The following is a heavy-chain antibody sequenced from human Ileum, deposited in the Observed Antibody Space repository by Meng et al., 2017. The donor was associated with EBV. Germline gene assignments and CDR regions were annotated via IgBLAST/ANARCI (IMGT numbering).Heavy chain of an antibody. Sequence: GHLPQAGPGLVMPSQTPSLPLAVSGGSISSGAYHWSWIRQPPGKGLEWIGHSGSPSYNPSLRSRLTISVDPSKNQFSLRLDSATAADTAVYYCAIYAEGAGGKGYWGQGTLVTVSS. D-gene: IGHD6-13*01. V-gene: IGHV4-30-4*01. CDR2: HSGSP. CDR1: GGSISSGAYH. J-gene: IGHJ4*02. CDR3: AIYAEGAGGKGY.